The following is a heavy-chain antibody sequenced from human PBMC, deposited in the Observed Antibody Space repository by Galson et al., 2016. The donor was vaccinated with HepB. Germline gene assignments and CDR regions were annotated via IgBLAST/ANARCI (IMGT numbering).Heavy chain of an antibody. V-gene: IGHV1-3*01. D-gene: IGHD1-26*01. J-gene: IGHJ4*02. CDR2: ISAGNGYT. CDR3: AREGSYYTLDY. Sequence: SVKVSCKASGYTFTTYAIHWVRQAPGQGLEWMGWISAGNGYTKYSQKLQGRVTISGDTSASTAYMELSSLISEDTAVYYCAREGSYYTLDYWGQGTLVTVSS. CDR1: GYTFTTYA.